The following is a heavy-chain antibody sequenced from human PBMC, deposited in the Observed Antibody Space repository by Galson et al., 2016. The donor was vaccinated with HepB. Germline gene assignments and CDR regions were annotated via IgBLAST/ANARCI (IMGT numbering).Heavy chain of an antibody. V-gene: IGHV1-46*01. CDR3: ARDRDAFMASYYYYGMDV. Sequence: SVKVSCKASGYTFSSYYMHWVRQAPGQGLEWMGMIKPRGGSTFYAQKFQGRVTVTRDTSTSTVHMELSSLRSEDTAVYYCARDRDAFMASYYYYGMDVWGRGTTVTVSS. CDR1: GYTFSSYY. D-gene: IGHD3-3*02. J-gene: IGHJ6*02. CDR2: IKPRGGST.